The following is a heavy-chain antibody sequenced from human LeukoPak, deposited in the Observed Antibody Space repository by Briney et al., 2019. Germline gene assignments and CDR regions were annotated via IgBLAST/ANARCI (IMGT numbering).Heavy chain of an antibody. CDR3: ARGRPAPSLNYYYGMDV. CDR1: GFTFSSYS. V-gene: IGHV3-21*01. CDR2: VSPGSNYI. Sequence: PVGSLRLSCTASGFTFSSYSLNWVRQAPGKGLEWVSSVSPGSNYIYCADSVKGRFTISRDNDKNSLYLQMNSLRVEDTAVYYCARGRPAPSLNYYYGMDVWGQGTTVTASS. J-gene: IGHJ6*02.